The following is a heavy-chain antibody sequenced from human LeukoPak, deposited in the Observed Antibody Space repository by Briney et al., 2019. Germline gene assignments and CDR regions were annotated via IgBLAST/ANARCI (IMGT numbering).Heavy chain of an antibody. CDR3: ATLWFGEFNSDFDY. Sequence: GSLRLSCAASGFTFSTYGMHWVRQAPGKGLEWVSYISSSGSTIYYADSVKGRFTISRDNAKNSLYLQMNSLRAEDTAVYYCATLWFGEFNSDFDYWGQGTLVTVSS. CDR2: ISSSGSTI. D-gene: IGHD3-10*01. CDR1: GFTFSTYG. J-gene: IGHJ4*02. V-gene: IGHV3-48*04.